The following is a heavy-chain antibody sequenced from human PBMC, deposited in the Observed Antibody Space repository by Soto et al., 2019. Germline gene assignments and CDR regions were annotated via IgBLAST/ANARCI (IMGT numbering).Heavy chain of an antibody. D-gene: IGHD5-18*01. CDR2: IIPLSGTP. Sequence: SGTVSCTASGGTFSNYALTWVRQAPGQGLEWMGGIIPLSGTPNYAQKFQGRVTITADKSTTTVYMELSSLRSEDTAVYYCTRGIQLWSWGQGTLVTVSS. V-gene: IGHV1-69*06. J-gene: IGHJ5*02. CDR3: TRGIQLWS. CDR1: GGTFSNYA.